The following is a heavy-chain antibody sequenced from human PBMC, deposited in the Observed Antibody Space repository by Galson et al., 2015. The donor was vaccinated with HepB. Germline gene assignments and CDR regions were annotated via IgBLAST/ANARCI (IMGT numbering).Heavy chain of an antibody. V-gene: IGHV3-23*01. CDR2: ISGSDAST. CDR3: AKVGSVYIPVTGTPYYFDS. Sequence: SLRLSCAASGFTFNDYAMTWVRQAPGKGLESVSAISGSDASTFYADSVKGRFTISRDNSKSTLYLQMNSLRAEDTAIYYCAKVGSVYIPVTGTPYYFDSWGQGTLVTVSS. D-gene: IGHD6-19*01. CDR1: GFTFNDYA. J-gene: IGHJ4*02.